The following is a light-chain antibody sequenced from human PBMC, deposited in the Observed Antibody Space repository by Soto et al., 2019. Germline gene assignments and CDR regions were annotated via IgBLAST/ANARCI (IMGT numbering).Light chain of an antibody. CDR3: QQYNNWPWT. J-gene: IGKJ1*01. V-gene: IGKV3-15*01. CDR1: QSVSSSY. CDR2: DAS. Sequence: LTQSQGTLSLSPGETATLSCRASQSVSSSYLAWYQQKPGQAPRLLIYDASTRATVIPARFSGSGSGTEFTLTISSLQSEDFAVYYCQQYNNWPWTFGQGTKVDNK.